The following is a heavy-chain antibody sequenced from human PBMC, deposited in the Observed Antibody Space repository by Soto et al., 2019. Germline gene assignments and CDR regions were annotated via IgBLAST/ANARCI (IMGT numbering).Heavy chain of an antibody. D-gene: IGHD4-17*01. CDR2: ISYDGSNK. CDR1: GFTFSSYA. CDR3: ATTKDYDDAFDI. V-gene: IGHV3-30-3*01. Sequence: GGSLRLSCAASGFTFSSYAMHWVRQAPGKGLEWVAVISYDGSNKYYADSVKGRFTISRDNSKNTLYLQMNSLRAEDTAVYYCATTKDYDDAFDIWGQGTMVTVSS. J-gene: IGHJ3*02.